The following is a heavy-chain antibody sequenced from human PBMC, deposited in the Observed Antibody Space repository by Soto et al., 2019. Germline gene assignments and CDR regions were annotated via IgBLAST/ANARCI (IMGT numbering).Heavy chain of an antibody. D-gene: IGHD5-12*01. J-gene: IGHJ4*02. V-gene: IGHV4-39*01. CDR1: GGSISSSSYY. CDR2: IYYSGST. Sequence: SETLSLTCTVSGGSISSSSYYWGWIRQPPGKGLEWIGSIYYSGSTYYNPSLKSRVTISVDTSKNQFSLKLSSVTAADTAVYYCARHQYSGYDKTDYWGQGTLVTVSS. CDR3: ARHQYSGYDKTDY.